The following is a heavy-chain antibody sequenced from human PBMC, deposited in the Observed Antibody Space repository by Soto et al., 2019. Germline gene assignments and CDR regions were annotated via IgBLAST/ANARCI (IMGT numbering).Heavy chain of an antibody. Sequence: QVQLQQSGPGLVKPSETLSLTCTVSSGPSSSHNWGWIRQSPGRGLEWIGYVYNTGGTSYNPSLKTRVTLAADTSANHISLTLSFVTAAAPAIYYCVRQGLGNLPGLVDVWGQGTTVSVSS. V-gene: IGHV4-59*08. CDR1: SGPSSSHN. CDR2: VYNTGGT. CDR3: VRQGLGNLPGLVDV. J-gene: IGHJ6*02. D-gene: IGHD1-1*01.